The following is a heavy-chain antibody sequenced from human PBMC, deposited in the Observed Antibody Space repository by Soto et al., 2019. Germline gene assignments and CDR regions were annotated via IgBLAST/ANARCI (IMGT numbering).Heavy chain of an antibody. CDR2: INPSGGST. V-gene: IGHV1-46*01. CDR3: ARDSPAGVADNAFDP. CDR1: GYTFTSYY. Sequence: GASVKVSCKASGYTFTSYYMHWVRQAPGQGLEWMGIINPSGGSTSYAQKFQGRVTMTRDTSTSTVYMELSRLRSEDTAVYYCARDSPAGVADNAFDPWGQGTLVTFSS. J-gene: IGHJ5*02. D-gene: IGHD6-19*01.